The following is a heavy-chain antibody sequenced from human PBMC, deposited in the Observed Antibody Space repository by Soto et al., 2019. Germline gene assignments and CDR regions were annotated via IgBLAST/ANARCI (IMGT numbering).Heavy chain of an antibody. V-gene: IGHV1-2*02. CDR3: VRAQSRQLLLAWFDA. J-gene: IGHJ5*02. CDR2: IYPDTGGT. Sequence: QVQLMQSGAEVKKPGASVTVSCEASGYNFIAHFIHWGRQAPGQGIEWMGWIYPDTGGTNYAQKFGDRVTMTRDTSVSKAYLDVNGLKSDDTAVYYCVRAQSRQLLLAWFDAWGEGTLVTVSS. D-gene: IGHD2-2*01. CDR1: GYNFIAHF.